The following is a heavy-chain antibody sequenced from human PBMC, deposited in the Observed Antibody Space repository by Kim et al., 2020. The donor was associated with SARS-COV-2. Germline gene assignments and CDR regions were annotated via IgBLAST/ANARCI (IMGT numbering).Heavy chain of an antibody. Sequence: SETLSLTCTVSGYSISSGYYWGWIRQPPGKGLEWIGSIYHSGSTYYNPSLKSRVTISVDTSKNQFSLKLSSVTAADTAVYYCARANGVRGHVAFDIWGQGTMVTVSS. CDR2: IYHSGST. CDR3: ARANGVRGHVAFDI. D-gene: IGHD3-10*01. V-gene: IGHV4-38-2*02. J-gene: IGHJ3*02. CDR1: GYSISSGYY.